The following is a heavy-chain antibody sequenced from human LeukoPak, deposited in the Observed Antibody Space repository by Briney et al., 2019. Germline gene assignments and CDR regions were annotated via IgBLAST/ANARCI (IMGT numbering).Heavy chain of an antibody. CDR1: GYSISSGYY. CDR2: IYHSGST. J-gene: IGHJ4*02. V-gene: IGHV4-38-2*01. Sequence: SETLSLTCAVSGYSISSGYYWGWIRQPPGKGLEWIGSIYHSGSTYYNPSLKSRVTISVDTSKNQFSLKLSSVTAADTAVYYCASAYDFWSGYPCFGFDYWGQGTLVTVSS. D-gene: IGHD3-3*01. CDR3: ASAYDFWSGYPCFGFDY.